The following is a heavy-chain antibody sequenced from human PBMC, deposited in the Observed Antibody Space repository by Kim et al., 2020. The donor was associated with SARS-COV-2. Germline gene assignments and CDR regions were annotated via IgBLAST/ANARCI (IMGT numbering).Heavy chain of an antibody. CDR2: ITSSGSR. Sequence: GGSLRLSCVASGFTFSRYSMDWVRQAPGKGLEWVSHITSSGSRYYADSVKGRFTISRDNARDSLFLQMNSLRDEDTAVYYCARDGGKLVPTVVNPAFDYWGQGTLVTVSS. D-gene: IGHD4-4*01. CDR1: GFTFSRYS. J-gene: IGHJ4*02. V-gene: IGHV3-48*02. CDR3: ARDGGKLVPTVVNPAFDY.